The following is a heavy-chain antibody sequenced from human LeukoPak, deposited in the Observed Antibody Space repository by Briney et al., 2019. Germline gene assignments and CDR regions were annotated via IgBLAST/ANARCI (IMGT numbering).Heavy chain of an antibody. Sequence: PETLSLTCTVSGGSISSYYWSWIRQPPGKGLEWIGYIYYSGSTNYNPSLKSRVTISVDTSKNQFSLKLSSVTAADTAVYYCARLSHSSGWYYFDYWGQGTLVTVSS. J-gene: IGHJ4*02. CDR1: GGSISSYY. D-gene: IGHD6-19*01. CDR2: IYYSGST. V-gene: IGHV4-59*08. CDR3: ARLSHSSGWYYFDY.